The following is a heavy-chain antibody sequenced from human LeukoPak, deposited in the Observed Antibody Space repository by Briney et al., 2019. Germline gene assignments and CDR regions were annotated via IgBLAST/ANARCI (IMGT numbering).Heavy chain of an antibody. D-gene: IGHD6-13*01. J-gene: IGHJ3*01. Sequence: PSETLSLTCTVPGGSISSNYWSWIRQPAGKGLEWVGRIYTSGSTNYNPSLKSRVTMSVHTSNNQFSLKLSSVTAADTAVYYCAREHSWDAVDVWGQGTMVTVSS. CDR1: GGSISSNY. V-gene: IGHV4-4*07. CDR3: AREHSWDAVDV. CDR2: IYTSGST.